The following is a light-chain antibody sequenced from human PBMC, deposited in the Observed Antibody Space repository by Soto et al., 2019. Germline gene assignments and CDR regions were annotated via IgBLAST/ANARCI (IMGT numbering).Light chain of an antibody. V-gene: IGKV1-9*01. CDR1: QGISNF. Sequence: IQLTQSPSSLSASVGDRVTITCRASQGISNFLAWYQRKPGKAPKLLIYAASTLQSGVPARFSGSGSGTDFTLSINSLQPEDFATYYCQQAYSFPITFGQGTRLEI. CDR3: QQAYSFPIT. J-gene: IGKJ5*01. CDR2: AAS.